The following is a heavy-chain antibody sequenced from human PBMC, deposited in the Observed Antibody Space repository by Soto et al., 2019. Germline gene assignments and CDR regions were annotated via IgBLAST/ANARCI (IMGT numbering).Heavy chain of an antibody. J-gene: IGHJ4*02. D-gene: IGHD6-19*01. Sequence: QVHLMESGGGLVKPGGPLRLSCAGSGFTFSDYYITWIRRAPGKGLEWVSYINTLSSAIYYADSVKGRFTISRDNAKNSVYLQMNSLRAEDTAVYYCARRLQWQLRPLDSWGRGTLGTVSS. CDR3: ARRLQWQLRPLDS. V-gene: IGHV3-11*01. CDR1: GFTFSDYY. CDR2: INTLSSAI.